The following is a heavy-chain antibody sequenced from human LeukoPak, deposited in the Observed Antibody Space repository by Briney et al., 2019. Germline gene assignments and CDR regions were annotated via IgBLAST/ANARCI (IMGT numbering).Heavy chain of an antibody. D-gene: IGHD5-18*01. V-gene: IGHV4-59*01. Sequence: PSETLSLTCTVPGGSISSYYWSWIRQPPGKGLEWIGYIYYSGSTNYNPSLKSRVTISVDTSKNQFSLNLSSVTAADTAVYYCARAVDTAMASFDYWGQGTLVTVSS. CDR1: GGSISSYY. CDR3: ARAVDTAMASFDY. CDR2: IYYSGST. J-gene: IGHJ4*02.